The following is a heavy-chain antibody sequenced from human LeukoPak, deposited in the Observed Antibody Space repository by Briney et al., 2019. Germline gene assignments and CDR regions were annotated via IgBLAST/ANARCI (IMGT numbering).Heavy chain of an antibody. CDR1: GFTFSSYG. J-gene: IGHJ6*02. V-gene: IGHV3-33*01. CDR2: IWYDGTDT. CDR3: ARDVSYGMDV. Sequence: PGRSLRLSCAASGFTFSSYGMHWVRPAAGKGLEWVAVIWYDGTDTYYADSVKGRFTISRDNSKNTLYLQMNSLRAEDTAVYFCARDVSYGMDVWGQGTTVTVSS.